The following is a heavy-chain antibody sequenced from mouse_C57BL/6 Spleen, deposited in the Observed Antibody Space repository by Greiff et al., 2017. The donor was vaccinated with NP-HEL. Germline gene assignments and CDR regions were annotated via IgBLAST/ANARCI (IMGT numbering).Heavy chain of an antibody. CDR2: ISDGGSYT. Sequence: EVKLVESGGGLVKPGGSLKLSCAASGFTFSSYAMSWVRQTPEKRLEWVATISDGGSYTYYPDNVKGRFTISRDNAKNNLYLQMSHLKSEDTAMYYCAREGLPSGHAMDYWGQGTSVTVSS. CDR3: AREGLPSGHAMDY. CDR1: GFTFSSYA. J-gene: IGHJ4*01. V-gene: IGHV5-4*01. D-gene: IGHD2-1*01.